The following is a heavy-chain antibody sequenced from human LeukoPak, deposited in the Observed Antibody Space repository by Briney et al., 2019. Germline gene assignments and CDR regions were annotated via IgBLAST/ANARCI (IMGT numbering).Heavy chain of an antibody. V-gene: IGHV4-59*08. Sequence: SGTLSLTCTVSGGSISSYYWSWIRQPPGKGLEWIGYIYYSGSTNYNPSLKSRVTISVDTSKNQFSLKLSSVTAADTAVYYCARHQTYYYGMDVWGQGTTVTVSS. CDR3: ARHQTYYYGMDV. J-gene: IGHJ6*02. CDR2: IYYSGST. CDR1: GGSISSYY.